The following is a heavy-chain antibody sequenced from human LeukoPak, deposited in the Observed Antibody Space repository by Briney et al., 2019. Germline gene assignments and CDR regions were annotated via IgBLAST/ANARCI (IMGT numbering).Heavy chain of an antibody. CDR2: IYYTGST. Sequence: SETLSLTCSVSGDSINSYSWSWIRQPPGKGLEWIGYIYYTGSTTYNPSLKSRVTISVDTSKNHLSLRPNSVTAADTAVYYCAKHSSSWQSYAFDIWGQGTMVTVSS. D-gene: IGHD6-13*01. V-gene: IGHV4-59*01. J-gene: IGHJ3*02. CDR3: AKHSSSWQSYAFDI. CDR1: GDSINSYS.